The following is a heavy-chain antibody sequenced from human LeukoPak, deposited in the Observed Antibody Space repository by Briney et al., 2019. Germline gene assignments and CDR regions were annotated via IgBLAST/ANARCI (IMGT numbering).Heavy chain of an antibody. V-gene: IGHV4-59*01. D-gene: IGHD3-10*01. CDR2: IYYSGST. J-gene: IGHJ4*02. CDR3: AREITMVRGVFDY. Sequence: SGTLSLTCTVSGGSISSYYWSWIRQPPGKGLEWIGYIYYSGSTNYNPSLKSRVTISVDTSKNQFSLKLSSVTAADTAVYYCAREITMVRGVFDYWGQGTLVTVSS. CDR1: GGSISSYY.